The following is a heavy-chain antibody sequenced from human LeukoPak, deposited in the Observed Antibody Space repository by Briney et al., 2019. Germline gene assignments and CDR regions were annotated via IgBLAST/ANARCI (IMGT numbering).Heavy chain of an antibody. CDR3: ATTGYIIAVPATPDY. CDR2: IYYSGTT. D-gene: IGHD6-19*01. CDR1: GFSLSWYN. V-gene: IGHV4-59*05. J-gene: IGHJ4*02. Sequence: GSLRLSCAASGFSLSWYNMGWVRQPPGKGLEWIGSIYYSGTTFSDPSLQSRLTISVDTSKNQFSLKLTSVTAADTAVYYCATTGYIIAVPATPDYWGQGTLVTVSS.